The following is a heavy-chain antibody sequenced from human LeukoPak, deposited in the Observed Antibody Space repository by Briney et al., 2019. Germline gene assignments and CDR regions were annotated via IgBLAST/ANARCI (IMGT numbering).Heavy chain of an antibody. CDR2: IYTSGTT. CDR3: ARWFSSSTGDRFDS. D-gene: IGHD6-19*01. CDR1: GGSIRSGSYY. J-gene: IGHJ4*01. V-gene: IGHV4-61*02. Sequence: SQTLSLTCSASGGSIRSGSYYWPWIRQPGGKGLELIGRIYTSGTTHYNPSLTSRVTVTVDTSKNQFSLKLASVTAADTAVYYCARWFSSSTGDRFDSWGHGTLVTVSS.